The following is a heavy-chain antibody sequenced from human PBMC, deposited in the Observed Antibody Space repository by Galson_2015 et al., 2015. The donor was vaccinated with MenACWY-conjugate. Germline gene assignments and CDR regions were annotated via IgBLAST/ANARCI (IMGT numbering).Heavy chain of an antibody. D-gene: IGHD3-9*01. CDR1: GYSFTSYW. CDR2: IDPSDSYT. J-gene: IGHJ5*02. Sequence: QSGAEVKKPGESLRISCKGSGYSFTSYWISWVRQMPGKGLEWMGRIDPSDSYTNYSPSFQGHVTISADKSISTAYLQWSSLKASDTAMYYCAKHPANYDILTGYFWFDPWGQGTLVTVSS. CDR3: AKHPANYDILTGYFWFDP. V-gene: IGHV5-10-1*01.